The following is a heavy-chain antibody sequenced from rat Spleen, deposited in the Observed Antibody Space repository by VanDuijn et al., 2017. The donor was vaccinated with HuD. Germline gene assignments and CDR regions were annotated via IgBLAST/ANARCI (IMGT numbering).Heavy chain of an antibody. CDR1: GFSFSDYY. CDR2: ISFDAGTT. J-gene: IGHJ3*01. Sequence: EVQLVESDGGLVQPGRSLKLSCVVSGFSFSDYYMAWVRQAPKKGLEWVAYISFDAGTTYYRDSVKARFTISRDNAKSTLYLQMDSLRSEDTATYYCTTDGQGARFTYWGQGTLVTVSS. CDR3: TTDGQGARFTY. V-gene: IGHV5-27*01. D-gene: IGHD5-1*01.